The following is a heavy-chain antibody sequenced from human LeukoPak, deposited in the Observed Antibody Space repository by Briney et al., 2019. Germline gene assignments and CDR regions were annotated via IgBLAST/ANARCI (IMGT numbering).Heavy chain of an antibody. Sequence: PSGTLSLTCTVSGGSISSGDYYWSWIRQPPGKGLEWIGYIYYSGSTYYNPSLKSRVTISVDTSKNQFSLKLSSVTAADTAVYYCASVAAAGAFDYWGQGTLVTVSS. CDR2: IYYSGST. D-gene: IGHD6-13*01. CDR3: ASVAAAGAFDY. J-gene: IGHJ4*02. V-gene: IGHV4-30-4*01. CDR1: GGSISSGDYY.